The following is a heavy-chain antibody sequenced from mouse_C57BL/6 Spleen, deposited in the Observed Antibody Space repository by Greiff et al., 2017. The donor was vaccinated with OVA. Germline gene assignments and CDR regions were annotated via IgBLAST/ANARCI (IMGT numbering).Heavy chain of an antibody. CDR2: IHPNSGST. CDR1: GYTFTSYW. V-gene: IGHV1-64*01. J-gene: IGHJ4*01. D-gene: IGHD1-1*01. Sequence: VQLQQPGAELVKPGASVKLSCKASGYTFTSYWMHWVKQRPGQGLEWIGMIHPNSGSTNYNEKFKSKATLTVDKSSSTAYMQLSSLTSEDSAVYYCARYYYGSSYDYAMDYWGQGTSVTVSS. CDR3: ARYYYGSSYDYAMDY.